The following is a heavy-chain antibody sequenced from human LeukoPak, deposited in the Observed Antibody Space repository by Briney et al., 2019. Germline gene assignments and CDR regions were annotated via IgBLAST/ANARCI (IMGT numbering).Heavy chain of an antibody. CDR1: GGTFSSYA. CDR3: ARDLGPHGDGLG. CDR2: IIPILGIA. J-gene: IGHJ4*02. V-gene: IGHV1-69*04. Sequence: ASVKVSCKASGGTFSSYAISWVRQAPGQGLEWMGRIIPILGIANYAQKFQGRVTITADKSTSTAYMELSSLRSEDTAVYYCARDLGPHGDGLGWGQGTLVTVSS. D-gene: IGHD4-17*01.